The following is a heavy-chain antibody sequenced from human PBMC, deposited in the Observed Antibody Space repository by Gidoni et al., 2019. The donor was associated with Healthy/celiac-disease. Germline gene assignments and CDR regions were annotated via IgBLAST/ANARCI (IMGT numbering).Heavy chain of an antibody. CDR3: ARDRRYYDFWSGDYGMDV. J-gene: IGHJ6*02. CDR1: GFTFRSSR. V-gene: IGHV3-48*01. D-gene: IGHD3-3*01. Sequence: EVQLVESGGGLVQPGGSLRLSCAASGFTFRSSRMNWVRQAPGKGLEWVSYISSSSSTIYYADSVKGRFTISRDNAKNSLYLQMNSLRAEDTAVYDCARDRRYYDFWSGDYGMDVWGQGTTVTVSS. CDR2: ISSSSSTI.